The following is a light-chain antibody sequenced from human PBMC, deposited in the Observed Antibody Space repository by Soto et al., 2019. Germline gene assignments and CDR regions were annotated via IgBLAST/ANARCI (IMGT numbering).Light chain of an antibody. Sequence: AIRMTQSPSSLSASTGDRVTITCRASQGISSYLAWYQQKPGKAPKLLIYAASTLQSGVPSRFTGSGSGTDFTLTFSCLQSEDFATYYCQQYYSYPSITFGQGTRLEIK. CDR3: QQYYSYPSIT. V-gene: IGKV1-8*01. J-gene: IGKJ5*01. CDR2: AAS. CDR1: QGISSY.